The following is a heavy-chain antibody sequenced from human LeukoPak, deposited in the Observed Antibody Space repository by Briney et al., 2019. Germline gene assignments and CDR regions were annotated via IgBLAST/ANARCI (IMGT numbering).Heavy chain of an antibody. V-gene: IGHV4-59*08. CDR1: GVSISSYY. CDR2: IYYSGST. Sequence: SETLSLTCTVSGVSISSYYWSWIRQPPGKGLEWIGYIYYSGSTNYNPSLKSRVTISVDTSKNQFSLKLSSVTAADTAVYYCARLWIPYYFDYWGQGTLVTVSS. CDR3: ARLWIPYYFDY. D-gene: IGHD5-18*01. J-gene: IGHJ4*02.